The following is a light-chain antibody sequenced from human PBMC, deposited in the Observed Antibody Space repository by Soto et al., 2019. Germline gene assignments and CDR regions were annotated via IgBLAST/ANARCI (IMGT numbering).Light chain of an antibody. CDR2: GAS. Sequence: RVMAHAPRGVCLSPVEGATVSYMARQSVSSDLAWYHQKPGQAPRLLIYGASSRATGIPDRFSGSGSGTDFTLTISRLEPEDFAVYYCQQYGSLSWTFGQGTKVDIK. CDR3: QQYGSLSWT. V-gene: IGKV3-20*01. CDR1: QSVSSD. J-gene: IGKJ1*01.